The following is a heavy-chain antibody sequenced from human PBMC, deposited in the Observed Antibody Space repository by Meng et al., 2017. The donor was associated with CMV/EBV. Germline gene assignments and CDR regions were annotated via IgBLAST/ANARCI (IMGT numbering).Heavy chain of an antibody. D-gene: IGHD4-17*01. CDR1: GGPISSSSYY. V-gene: IGHV4-39*07. Sequence: GSLRLSCTVSGGPISSSSYYWGWIRQPPGKGLEWIGSIYYSGSTYYNPSLKSRVTISVDTSKNQFSLKLSSVTAADTAVYYCARDPISYGDYSSRYFDYWGQGTLVTVSS. CDR2: IYYSGST. CDR3: ARDPISYGDYSSRYFDY. J-gene: IGHJ4*02.